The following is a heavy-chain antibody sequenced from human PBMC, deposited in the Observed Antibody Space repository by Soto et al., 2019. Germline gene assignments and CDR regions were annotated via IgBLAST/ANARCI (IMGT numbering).Heavy chain of an antibody. V-gene: IGHV4-59*01. CDR3: ARGYYDSRGYSEPSDS. CDR1: GVSISRYY. D-gene: IGHD3-22*01. J-gene: IGHJ4*02. CDR2: IHHSGRT. Sequence: SETLSLTCTVSGVSISRYYWSWMRQSPGKEMEWIGFIHHSGRTNSNPSLQSRLTMSVDTSKNQFSLSLSSVTAADTAVYYCARGYYDSRGYSEPSDSWGPGTLVTVSS.